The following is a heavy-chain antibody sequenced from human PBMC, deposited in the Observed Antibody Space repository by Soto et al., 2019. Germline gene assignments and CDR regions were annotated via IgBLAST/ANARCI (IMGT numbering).Heavy chain of an antibody. V-gene: IGHV1-8*02. J-gene: IGHJ6*02. Sequence: GASVKVSCKASGYTFTNYAMHWVRQATGQGLEWMGWMNPNSGNTGYAQKFQGRVTMTRNTSISTAYMELSSLRSEDTAVYYCAREVPYYYGSGSYWGGYYYYYYGMDVWGQGTTVTVSS. CDR3: AREVPYYYGSGSYWGGYYYYYYGMDV. CDR1: GYTFTNYA. D-gene: IGHD3-10*01. CDR2: MNPNSGNT.